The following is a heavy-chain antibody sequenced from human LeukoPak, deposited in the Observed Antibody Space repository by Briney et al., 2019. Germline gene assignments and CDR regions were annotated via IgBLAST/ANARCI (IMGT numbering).Heavy chain of an antibody. CDR3: ARGRFVLVPSLERWYFDL. D-gene: IGHD2-8*02. Sequence: GGSLGLSCTASGFTLRNYDMHWVRQTTEKGLEWVSGIGTEDDTFYPDSVKGRFTISRENAKNSFYLQMNSLRAGDTAVYYCARGRFVLVPSLERWYFDLWGRGTLVTVSS. J-gene: IGHJ2*01. CDR1: GFTLRNYD. V-gene: IGHV3-13*01. CDR2: IGTEDDT.